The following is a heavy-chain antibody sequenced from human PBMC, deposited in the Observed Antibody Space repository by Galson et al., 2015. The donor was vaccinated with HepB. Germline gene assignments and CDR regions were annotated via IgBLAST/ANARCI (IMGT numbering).Heavy chain of an antibody. CDR1: GFTFTKYY. CDR3: ATRVDSVFDY. Sequence: SVKVSCKASGFTFTKYYIHWVRQAPGQGLEWMGILNPRAYSTTYAQKFQGRLTMTRDTSTTTVYMEPSSLGSEDTAVYYCATRVDSVFDYWGQGTLVTVSS. CDR2: LNPRAYST. J-gene: IGHJ4*02. V-gene: IGHV1-46*03. D-gene: IGHD3-9*01.